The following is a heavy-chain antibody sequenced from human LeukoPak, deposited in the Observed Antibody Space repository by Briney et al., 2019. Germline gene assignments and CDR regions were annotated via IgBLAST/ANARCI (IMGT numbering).Heavy chain of an antibody. V-gene: IGHV3-23*01. CDR3: AKDSDELRYFDWLLGGGRASAFDY. J-gene: IGHJ4*02. D-gene: IGHD3-9*01. CDR1: GFTFSSYA. Sequence: PGGSLRLSCAASGFTFSSYAMSWVRQAPGKGLEWVSAISGSGGSTYYADSVKGRFTISRDNSKNTLYLQMNSLRAEDTAVYYCAKDSDELRYFDWLLGGGRASAFDYWGQGTLVTVSS. CDR2: ISGSGGST.